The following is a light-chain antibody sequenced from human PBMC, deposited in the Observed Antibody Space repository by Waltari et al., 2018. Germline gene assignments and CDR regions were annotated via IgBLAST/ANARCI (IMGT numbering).Light chain of an antibody. V-gene: IGLV1-40*01. CDR3: QSFDSNLSASV. Sequence: QSVLTQPPSMSGAPGQKVTIPRTGGSSKFGAGSEFHWYQQFPGAAPKLLIFGNTSRASGVPGRFSGSKSGTSASLAIAGLQSEDEAVYYCQSFDSNLSASVFGGGTKLTVL. CDR2: GNT. CDR1: SSKFGAGSE. J-gene: IGLJ3*02.